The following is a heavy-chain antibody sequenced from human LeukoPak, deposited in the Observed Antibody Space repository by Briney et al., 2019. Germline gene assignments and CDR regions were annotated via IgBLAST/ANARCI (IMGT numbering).Heavy chain of an antibody. CDR2: ISYDGSNK. CDR1: GFTFSSYA. D-gene: IGHD6-19*01. Sequence: QPGRSLRLSCAASGFTFSSYAMHWVRQAPGKGLEWVAVISYDGSNKYYADSVKGRFTISRDNSKNTLYLQMNSLRVEDTAVYYCVKSPGSGWPVWGQGTLLTVSS. V-gene: IGHV3-30-3*01. J-gene: IGHJ4*02. CDR3: VKSPGSGWPV.